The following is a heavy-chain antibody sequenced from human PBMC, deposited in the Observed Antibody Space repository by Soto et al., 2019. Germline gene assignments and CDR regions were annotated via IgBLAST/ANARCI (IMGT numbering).Heavy chain of an antibody. CDR2: INHSGST. CDR1: GGSFSGYY. Sequence: SSETLSLTCAVYGGSFSGYYWSWIRQPPGKGLEWIGEINHSGSTNYNPSLKSRVTISVDTSKNQFSLKLSSVTAADTAVYYCARGWLQFYYWGQGTLVTVSS. D-gene: IGHD5-12*01. J-gene: IGHJ4*02. V-gene: IGHV4-34*01. CDR3: ARGWLQFYY.